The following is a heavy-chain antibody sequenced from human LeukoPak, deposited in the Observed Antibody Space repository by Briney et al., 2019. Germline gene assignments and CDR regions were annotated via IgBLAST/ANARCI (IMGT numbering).Heavy chain of an antibody. D-gene: IGHD2-15*01. Sequence: SETLSLTCTVSGGPFSGYYWGWVRQPPGKGLEWIGTIYYSGSTYYSPSLKSRVTISVDTSKNQFSLNLTSVTAADTAVYYCARAVVVVVPATLDYWGQGTLVTVSS. J-gene: IGHJ4*02. CDR1: GGPFSGYY. V-gene: IGHV4-59*05. CDR3: ARAVVVVVPATLDY. CDR2: IYYSGST.